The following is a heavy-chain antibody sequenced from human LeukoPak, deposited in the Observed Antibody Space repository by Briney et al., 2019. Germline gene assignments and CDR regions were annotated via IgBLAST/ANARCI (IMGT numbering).Heavy chain of an antibody. J-gene: IGHJ4*02. Sequence: PGGSLRLSCAASGFTFSSYSMNWVRQAPGKGLEWVSSISSSSSYIYYADSVKGRFTISRDNAKNSLYLQMNSLRAEDTAVYYCARVHCTNGVCLDWGQGTLVTVSS. CDR3: ARVHCTNGVCLD. CDR2: ISSSSSYI. CDR1: GFTFSSYS. D-gene: IGHD2-8*01. V-gene: IGHV3-21*01.